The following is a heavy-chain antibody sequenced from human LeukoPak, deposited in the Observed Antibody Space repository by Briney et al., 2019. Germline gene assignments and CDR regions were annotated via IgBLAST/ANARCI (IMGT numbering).Heavy chain of an antibody. CDR2: IYYSGST. V-gene: IGHV4-59*01. CDR1: GGAISRYY. D-gene: IGHD3-22*01. J-gene: IGHJ4*02. Sequence: SETLYINSTVSGGAISRYYWNWIRQPPAKRLEWSAYIYYSGSTNYNPSLKSRVTTSVDTSKNQFSLKLSSVTAADTAVYYCARERLGYYDRSGLDYWGQGTLVTVSS. CDR3: ARERLGYYDRSGLDY.